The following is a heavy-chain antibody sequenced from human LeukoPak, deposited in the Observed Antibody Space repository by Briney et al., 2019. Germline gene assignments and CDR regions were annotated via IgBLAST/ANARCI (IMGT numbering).Heavy chain of an antibody. V-gene: IGHV1-8*01. D-gene: IGHD3-10*01. CDR2: MNSNSGNT. CDR1: GYTFTNYD. J-gene: IGHJ4*02. CDR3: ARGRGGTVVRGSLDY. Sequence: GASVKVSCKASGYTFTNYDIMWVRQATGQGPEWMGWMNSNSGNTGYAQKFQGRVTMTRDTSINTAYMELHSLTSEDTAVYYCARGRGGTVVRGSLDYWGQGTLVTVSS.